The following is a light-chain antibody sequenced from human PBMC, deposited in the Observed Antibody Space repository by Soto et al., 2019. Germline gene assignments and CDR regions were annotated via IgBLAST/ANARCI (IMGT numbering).Light chain of an antibody. Sequence: DNHMTQSPSTLSASVGDRVTITCRASQSISSWLAWYQQKPGKAPNLLIYKAPSLRSGVPSRFSGSGSGTEFTLTISSLQPDDSATYYCQQYKSYPWTFGQGTKVDIK. CDR3: QQYKSYPWT. J-gene: IGKJ1*01. CDR2: KAP. CDR1: QSISSW. V-gene: IGKV1-5*03.